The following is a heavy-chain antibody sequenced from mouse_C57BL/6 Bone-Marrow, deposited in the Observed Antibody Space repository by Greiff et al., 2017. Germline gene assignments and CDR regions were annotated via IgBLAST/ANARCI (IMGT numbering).Heavy chain of an antibody. CDR2: INPSSGYT. V-gene: IGHV1S26*01. Sequence: QVQLQQPGAELVMPGASVKMSCKASGYTFTSYTMHWVKQRPGQGLEWIGYINPSSGYTKYNQKFKDKATLTADKSSSTAYLQLSSLTSEDSAVYYCASRRRGAWFAYWGQGTLVTVSA. J-gene: IGHJ3*01. CDR1: GYTFTSYT. CDR3: ASRRRGAWFAY.